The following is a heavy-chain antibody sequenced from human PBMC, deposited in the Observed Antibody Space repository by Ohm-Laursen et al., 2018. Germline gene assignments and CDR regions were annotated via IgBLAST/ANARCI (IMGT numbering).Heavy chain of an antibody. CDR3: ASGLLLQYYYYGMDV. V-gene: IGHV1-46*01. CDR2: VNPSGGGT. CDR1: GYTFTSSY. D-gene: IGHD2-15*01. Sequence: SVKVSCKSSGYTFTSSYMHWVRQAPGQGLEWLGVVNPSGGGTTYAQKFQGRVTMTRDTSTSTVHMELSSLRSEDTAVYYCASGLLLQYYYYGMDVWGQGTTVTVSS. J-gene: IGHJ6*02.